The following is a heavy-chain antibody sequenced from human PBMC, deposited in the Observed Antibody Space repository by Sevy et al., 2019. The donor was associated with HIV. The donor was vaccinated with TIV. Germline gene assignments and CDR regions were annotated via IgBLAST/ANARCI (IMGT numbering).Heavy chain of an antibody. CDR2: MNPNTDNT. CDR1: GYTFTSYD. Sequence: ASVKVSCKASGYTFTSYDIIWVRQATGQGLEWMGWMNPNTDNTDYAQKFQGRVTMTRNTSISTAYMELSSLRSEDTAVYYCARGRLTGIGFDYWGQGTLVTVSS. D-gene: IGHD7-27*01. CDR3: ARGRLTGIGFDY. V-gene: IGHV1-8*01. J-gene: IGHJ4*02.